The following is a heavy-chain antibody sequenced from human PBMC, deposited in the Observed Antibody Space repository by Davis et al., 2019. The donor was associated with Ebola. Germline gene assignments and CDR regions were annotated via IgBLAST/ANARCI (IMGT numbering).Heavy chain of an antibody. D-gene: IGHD3-10*01. V-gene: IGHV3-48*01. Sequence: GESLKISCAASGFTFSSYSMNWVRQAPGKGLEWVSYISSGSSTIYYADSVKGRFTISRDNAKNSLYLQMNSLRAEDTAVYYCAKLPSFRGYYFDYWGQGTLVTVSS. CDR2: ISSGSSTI. CDR1: GFTFSSYS. J-gene: IGHJ4*02. CDR3: AKLPSFRGYYFDY.